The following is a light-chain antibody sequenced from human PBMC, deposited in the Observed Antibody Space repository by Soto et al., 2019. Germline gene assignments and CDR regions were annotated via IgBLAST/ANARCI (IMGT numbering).Light chain of an antibody. CDR3: CSYAGSYTYV. V-gene: IGLV2-11*01. CDR1: SSDVGGYNY. Sequence: QSVLTQPRSVSGSPGQSATISCTGTSSDVGGYNYVSWYLQHPGKAPKLMIYDVTKRPSGVPDRFSGSKSDNTASLTISGLQAEDEADYYCCSYAGSYTYVFGTGTKVTVL. CDR2: DVT. J-gene: IGLJ1*01.